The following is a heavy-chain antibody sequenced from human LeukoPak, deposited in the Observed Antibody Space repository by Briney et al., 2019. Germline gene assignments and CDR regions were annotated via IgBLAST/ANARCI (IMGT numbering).Heavy chain of an antibody. CDR3: AKDQEFTVTTVAFDI. V-gene: IGHV3-9*01. D-gene: IGHD4-17*01. Sequence: PGRSLRLSCAASGFTFDDYAMHWVRQAPGKGLEWVSGISWNSGSIGYADSVKGRFTISRDNAKNSLYLQMNSLRAEDTALYYCAKDQEFTVTTVAFDIWGQGTMVTVSS. J-gene: IGHJ3*02. CDR2: ISWNSGSI. CDR1: GFTFDDYA.